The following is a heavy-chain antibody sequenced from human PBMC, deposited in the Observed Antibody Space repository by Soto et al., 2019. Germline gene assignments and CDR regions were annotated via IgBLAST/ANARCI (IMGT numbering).Heavy chain of an antibody. D-gene: IGHD1-26*01. CDR3: AKDFTSDSRWDINY. J-gene: IGHJ4*02. CDR2: IYGNGGST. Sequence: EVQLLESGGGLVQPAGSLRLSCAASGFTFSVYTMSWFRQAPGKGLEWVSSIYGNGGSTFYSASVKGRFTISRDNSGNTLYPQMSSLRAEDTAIYYCAKDFTSDSRWDINYWGQGSLVTVSS. V-gene: IGHV3-23*01. CDR1: GFTFSVYT.